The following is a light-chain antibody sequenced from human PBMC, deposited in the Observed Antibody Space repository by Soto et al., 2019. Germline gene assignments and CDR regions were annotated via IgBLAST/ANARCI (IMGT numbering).Light chain of an antibody. Sequence: IQMTQSPSSLSASVGDRVTITCRASQSISSYLNWYQQKPGKAPKLLIYAASSLQSGVPSRFSGSGSGTDFTLTISSLQPEDFATYYCLQDYTYPHTFGQGTKVDIK. CDR1: QSISSY. CDR3: LQDYTYPHT. J-gene: IGKJ1*01. V-gene: IGKV1-6*01. CDR2: AAS.